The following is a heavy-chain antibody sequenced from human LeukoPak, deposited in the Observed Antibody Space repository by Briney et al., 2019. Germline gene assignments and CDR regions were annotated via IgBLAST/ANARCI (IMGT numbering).Heavy chain of an antibody. J-gene: IGHJ4*02. Sequence: PGGSLRLSCAASGFTLSNYGMHWVRQAPGKGLEWVANIKEDGSAKYHVDSVKGRFTISRDNAKNSLYLQMNSLRAEDTAVYYCARGFGGVSGLWGQGTLVTVSS. D-gene: IGHD2-8*02. CDR3: ARGFGGVSGL. CDR2: IKEDGSAK. V-gene: IGHV3-7*01. CDR1: GFTLSNYG.